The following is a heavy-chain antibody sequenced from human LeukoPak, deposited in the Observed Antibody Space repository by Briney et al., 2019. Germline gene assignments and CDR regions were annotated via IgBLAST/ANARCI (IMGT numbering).Heavy chain of an antibody. D-gene: IGHD4-17*01. J-gene: IGHJ4*02. CDR1: GGTFSSYA. CDR2: IIPIFGTA. CDR3: GSYGDYFDY. Sequence: SVKVSCKAPGGTFSSYAISWVRQAPGQGLEWMGGIIPIFGTANYAQKFQGRATITADESTSTAYMELSSLRSEDTAVYYCGSYGDYFDYWGQGTLVTVSS. V-gene: IGHV1-69*01.